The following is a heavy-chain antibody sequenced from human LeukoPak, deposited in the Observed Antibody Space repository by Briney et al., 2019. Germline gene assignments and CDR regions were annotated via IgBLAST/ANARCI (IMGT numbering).Heavy chain of an antibody. Sequence: PSETLSLTCAVYGGSFSSYYWSWIRQPPGKGLEWIGYIYYSGSTNYNPSLKSRVTISVDTSKNQFSLKLSSVTAADTAVYYCARQNNYYDSSGYFSDAFDIWGQGTMVTVSS. V-gene: IGHV4-59*08. CDR2: IYYSGST. CDR1: GGSFSSYY. J-gene: IGHJ3*02. D-gene: IGHD3-22*01. CDR3: ARQNNYYDSSGYFSDAFDI.